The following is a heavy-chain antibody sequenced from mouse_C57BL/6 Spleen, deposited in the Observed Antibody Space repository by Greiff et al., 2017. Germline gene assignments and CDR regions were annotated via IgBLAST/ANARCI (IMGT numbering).Heavy chain of an antibody. D-gene: IGHD2-1*01. CDR1: GYTFTDYE. J-gene: IGHJ2*01. Sequence: QVQLKESGAELVRPGASVTLSCKASGYTFTDYEMHWVKQTPVHGLEWIGAIDPETGGTAYNQKFKGKAILTADKSSSTAYMELRSLTSEDSAVYYCTPYGIDYWGQGTTLTVSS. CDR2: IDPETGGT. CDR3: TPYGIDY. V-gene: IGHV1-15*01.